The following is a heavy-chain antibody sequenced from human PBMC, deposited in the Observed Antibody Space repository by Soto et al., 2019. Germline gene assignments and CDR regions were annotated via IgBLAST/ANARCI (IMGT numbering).Heavy chain of an antibody. CDR2: ISYEGRNK. CDR1: GFTFRSYA. J-gene: IGHJ6*02. D-gene: IGHD2-15*01. Sequence: QVQLVESGGGVVQPGRSLRLSCAASGFTFRSYAMYWVRQAPGKGREWGAVISYEGRNKSYADSVKGNFTSSSDNSKNTLYVQFNSLRGEDTAVYYWARDLPIWRGGSCLYYYYGMDVWGQGTTVTVSS. V-gene: IGHV3-30*04. CDR3: ARDLPIWRGGSCLYYYYGMDV.